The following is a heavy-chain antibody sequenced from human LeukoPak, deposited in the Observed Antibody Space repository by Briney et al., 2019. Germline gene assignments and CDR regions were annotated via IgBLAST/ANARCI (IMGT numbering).Heavy chain of an antibody. Sequence: GGSLRLSCAVSGFAVSTSQMSWVRQAPGKGLEWVAVIWYDGSNKYYADSVKGRFTISRDNSKNTLYLQMNSLRAEDTAVYYCARDSGSGYYFVGAFDIWGQGTMVTVSS. CDR3: ARDSGSGYYFVGAFDI. CDR1: GFAVSTSQ. CDR2: IWYDGSNK. J-gene: IGHJ3*02. D-gene: IGHD3-22*01. V-gene: IGHV3-33*07.